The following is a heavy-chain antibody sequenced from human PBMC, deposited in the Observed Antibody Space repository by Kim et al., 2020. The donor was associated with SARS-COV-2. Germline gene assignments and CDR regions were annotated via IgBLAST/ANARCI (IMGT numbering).Heavy chain of an antibody. D-gene: IGHD2-21*02. CDR2: IIPIFGTA. Sequence: SVKVSCKASGGTFSSYAISWVRQAPGQGLEWMGGIIPIFGTANYAQKFQGRVTITADESTSTAYMELSSLRSEDTAVYYCAHATWAYCGGDCSTSYFDYWGQGTLVTVSS. J-gene: IGHJ4*02. CDR3: AHATWAYCGGDCSTSYFDY. CDR1: GGTFSSYA. V-gene: IGHV1-69*13.